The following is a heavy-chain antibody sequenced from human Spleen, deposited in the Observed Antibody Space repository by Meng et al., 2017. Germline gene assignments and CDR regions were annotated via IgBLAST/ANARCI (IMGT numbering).Heavy chain of an antibody. J-gene: IGHJ5*02. CDR1: VVSISSGGFS. D-gene: IGHD3-22*01. Sequence: QLRLKESGSGLVKPSQTLSLTCAVSVVSISSGGFSWSWIRQPPGKGLEWIGYIFQSGRTNYNPSLKSRVTISVDRTKNHFSLRLNSVTAADTAVYYCARSPRYYYDASGYPNWFDTWGQGTLVTVSS. V-gene: IGHV4-30-2*01. CDR2: IFQSGRT. CDR3: ARSPRYYYDASGYPNWFDT.